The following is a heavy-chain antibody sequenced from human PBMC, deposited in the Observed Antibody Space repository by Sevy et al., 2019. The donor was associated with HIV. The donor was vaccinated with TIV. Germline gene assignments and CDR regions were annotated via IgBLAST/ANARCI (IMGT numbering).Heavy chain of an antibody. CDR1: GYTFTSYG. Sequence: ASVKVSYKASGYTFTSYGISWVRQAPGQGLEWMGWISAYNGNTNYAQKLQGRVTMTTDTSTSTAYMELRSLRSDDTAVYYCARDAYSSSWYYYYYYYYMDVWGKGTTVTVSS. D-gene: IGHD6-13*01. CDR2: ISAYNGNT. J-gene: IGHJ6*03. CDR3: ARDAYSSSWYYYYYYYYMDV. V-gene: IGHV1-18*01.